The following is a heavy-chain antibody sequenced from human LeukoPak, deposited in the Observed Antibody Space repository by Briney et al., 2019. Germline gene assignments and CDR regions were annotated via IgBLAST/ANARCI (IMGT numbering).Heavy chain of an antibody. Sequence: SETLSLTCTVSGDSISSRDYYWGWIRQPPGKGLEWFGSIDYSGRTSYNPSLKSRVTISADTSKNQFSLKLSSVTAADTAVYYCARLISGTMLDYWGQGTLVTVPS. V-gene: IGHV4-39*01. J-gene: IGHJ4*02. CDR3: ARLISGTMLDY. CDR1: GDSISSRDYY. D-gene: IGHD3-10*02. CDR2: IDYSGRT.